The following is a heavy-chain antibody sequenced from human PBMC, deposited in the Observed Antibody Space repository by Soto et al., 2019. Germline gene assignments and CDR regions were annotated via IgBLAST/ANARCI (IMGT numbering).Heavy chain of an antibody. V-gene: IGHV3-73*01. CDR3: TRQLADY. J-gene: IGHJ4*02. CDR1: GFTFSGSA. Sequence: EVQLVESGGGLVQPGGSLKLSCAASGFTFSGSAMHWVRQASGKGLEWVGRIRSKPNNYATSYAASVEGRFTISRDDSKNTAYLQMSSLKTEDTAVYYCTRQLADYWGQGTLVTVSS. CDR2: IRSKPNNYAT.